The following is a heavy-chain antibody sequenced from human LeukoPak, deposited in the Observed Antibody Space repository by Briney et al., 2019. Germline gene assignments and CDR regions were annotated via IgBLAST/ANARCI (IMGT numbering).Heavy chain of an antibody. Sequence: PSETLSLTCTVSVGSISSSSYYWGWIRQPPGKGLEWIGSIYYSGSTYYNPSLKSRVTISVDTSKNQFSLKLSSVTAADTAVYYCARLGAAGTFDYWGQGTLVTVSS. CDR1: VGSISSSSYY. V-gene: IGHV4-39*01. D-gene: IGHD6-13*01. CDR3: ARLGAAGTFDY. J-gene: IGHJ4*02. CDR2: IYYSGST.